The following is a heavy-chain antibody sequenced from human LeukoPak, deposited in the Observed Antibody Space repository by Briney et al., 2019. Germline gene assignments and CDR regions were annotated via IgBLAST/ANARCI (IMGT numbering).Heavy chain of an antibody. D-gene: IGHD1-26*01. J-gene: IGHJ4*02. CDR2: IIPRFGTA. CDR3: ASQKGVVGVDY. V-gene: IGHV1-69*05. Sequence: ASVKVSCKASGRTFSSYAISWVRQAPGQGLEWMGRIIPRFGTANYAQKFQGRVTITTDDTTSTAYMELSSLRSEDTAVYYCASQKGVVGVDYWGQGTLVTVSS. CDR1: GRTFSSYA.